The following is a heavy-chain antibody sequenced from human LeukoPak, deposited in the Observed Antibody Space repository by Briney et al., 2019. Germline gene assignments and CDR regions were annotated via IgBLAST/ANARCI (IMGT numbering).Heavy chain of an antibody. CDR2: IYYIGST. J-gene: IGHJ4*02. CDR3: ARLYDSRGYYVDY. V-gene: IGHV4-30-4*08. D-gene: IGHD3-22*01. Sequence: WVRQAPGKGLEWIGYIYYIGSTYYNPSLKSRVTISVDTSKNQFSLRLSSVTAADTAVYYCARLYDSRGYYVDYWGQGTLVTVSS.